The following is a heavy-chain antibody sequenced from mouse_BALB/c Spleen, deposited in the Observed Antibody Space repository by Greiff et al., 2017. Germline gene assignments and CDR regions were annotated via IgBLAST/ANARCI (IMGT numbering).Heavy chain of an antibody. D-gene: IGHD2-2*01. J-gene: IGHJ4*01. Sequence: EVQLVESGPSLVKPSQTLSLTCSVTGDSITSGYWNWIRKFPGNKLEYMGYISYSGSTYYNPSLKSRISITRDTSKNQYYLQLNSVTTEDTATYYGARRGIYYGYDYAMDYWGQGTAVTVAS. V-gene: IGHV3-8*02. CDR2: ISYSGST. CDR3: ARRGIYYGYDYAMDY. CDR1: GDSITSGY.